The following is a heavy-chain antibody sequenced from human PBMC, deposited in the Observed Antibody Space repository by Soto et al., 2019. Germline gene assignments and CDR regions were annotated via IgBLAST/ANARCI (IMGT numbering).Heavy chain of an antibody. CDR3: VRDQDRSPPRAFDL. CDR1: GFTFSPFA. CDR2: IYFDGSEK. J-gene: IGHJ3*01. D-gene: IGHD3-22*01. V-gene: IGHV3-33*01. Sequence: GGSLRLSCGASGFTFSPFAMHWVRQAPGKGLEWVAIIYFDGSEKYYADSVRGRFTISKDNSKNMLYLQMNSLRVEDTAVYYCVRDQDRSPPRAFDLWGQGTMVTVSS.